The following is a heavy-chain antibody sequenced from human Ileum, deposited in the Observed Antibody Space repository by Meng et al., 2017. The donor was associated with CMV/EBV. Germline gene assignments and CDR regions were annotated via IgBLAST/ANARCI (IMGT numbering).Heavy chain of an antibody. CDR1: GFNFSSYS. CDR2: ISSSSSYI. V-gene: IGHV3-21*01. D-gene: IGHD6-6*01. J-gene: IGHJ4*02. CDR3: ARMTSSSSPGVDY. Sequence: ASGFNFSSYSMNWVRQAPGKGLEWVSSISSSSSYIYYADSVKGRFTISRDNAKNSLYLQMNSLRAEDTAVYYCARMTSSSSPGVDYWGQGTLVTVSS.